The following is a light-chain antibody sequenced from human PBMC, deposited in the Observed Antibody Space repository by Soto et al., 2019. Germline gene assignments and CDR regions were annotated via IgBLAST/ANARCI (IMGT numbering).Light chain of an antibody. Sequence: QSALTQPASVSGSPGQSITISCTGTSSDVGSYTYVSWYQQHPGKAPQLIIYEVSNRPSGVSNRFSGSKSGNPASLTISGLQVEDEAHYYCSSYTSSSTSYVFGTGTKFTLL. V-gene: IGLV2-14*01. CDR3: SSYTSSSTSYV. CDR1: SSDVGSYTY. CDR2: EVS. J-gene: IGLJ1*01.